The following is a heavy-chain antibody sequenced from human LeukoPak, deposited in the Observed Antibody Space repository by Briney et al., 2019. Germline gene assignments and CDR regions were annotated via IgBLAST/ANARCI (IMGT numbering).Heavy chain of an antibody. D-gene: IGHD3-22*01. Sequence: GGPLRLSCAASGLTFGSYGMSWVRQAPGKGLEGVSFITPNADRTSYADSVEGRFTISRDNPRNTLYMQMNSLRDEDTAVYYCAIMHGYYDGSGYWVQWGQGTLVTVSS. CDR1: GLTFGSYG. J-gene: IGHJ1*01. CDR2: ITPNADRT. V-gene: IGHV3-23*01. CDR3: AIMHGYYDGSGYWVQ.